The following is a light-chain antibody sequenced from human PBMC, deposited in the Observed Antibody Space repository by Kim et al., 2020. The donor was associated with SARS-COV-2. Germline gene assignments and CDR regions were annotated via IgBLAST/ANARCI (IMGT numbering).Light chain of an antibody. Sequence: TLSLSPGERATLSCRASQTVRSSLAWYQQKPGQPPRLLIYDISNRATGIPARFSGSGSGTDFTLTISSLEPEDSAVYYCQQRTNWLFGQGTKLEIK. CDR1: QTVRSS. J-gene: IGKJ2*01. CDR3: QQRTNWL. CDR2: DIS. V-gene: IGKV3-11*01.